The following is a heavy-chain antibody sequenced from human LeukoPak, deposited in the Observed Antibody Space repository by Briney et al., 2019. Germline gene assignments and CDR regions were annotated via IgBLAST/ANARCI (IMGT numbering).Heavy chain of an antibody. CDR1: GFTFSSHS. CDR3: APFSAVTHYYFDY. Sequence: GGSQRLSCAASGFTFSSHSLMWVRQAPGKGLEWVSSISPDSGYIYYPDSVKGRFTISRDNAGNSLFLQMNSLGAEDTAVYYCAPFSAVTHYYFDYWGQGTLVTVSS. V-gene: IGHV3-21*01. D-gene: IGHD6-13*01. CDR2: ISPDSGYI. J-gene: IGHJ4*02.